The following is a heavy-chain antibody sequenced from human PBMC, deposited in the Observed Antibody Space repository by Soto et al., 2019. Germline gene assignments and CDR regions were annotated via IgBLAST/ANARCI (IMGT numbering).Heavy chain of an antibody. V-gene: IGHV3-23*01. CDR2: ISGSGGST. CDR1: GFTFSSYA. Sequence: PGGSLRLSCAASGFTFSSYAMSWVRQAPGKGLEWVSAISGSGGSTYYADSVKGRFTISRDNSKNTLYLQMNSLRAEDTAVYYCAKGVAAAPYYGMDVWGQGTKVTVSS. D-gene: IGHD6-13*01. J-gene: IGHJ6*02. CDR3: AKGVAAAPYYGMDV.